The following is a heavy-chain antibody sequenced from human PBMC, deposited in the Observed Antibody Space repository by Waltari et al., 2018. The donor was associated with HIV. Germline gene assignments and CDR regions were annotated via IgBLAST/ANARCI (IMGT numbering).Heavy chain of an antibody. J-gene: IGHJ4*02. D-gene: IGHD1-26*01. CDR3: ARARHNSGSYYPHFDY. Sequence: AASGFTFSSYWMTWVRQAPGKGLEWVANIKQDGSEKYYVDSVKGRFTISRNNAKNSLYLQMNSLRADDTAVYYCARARHNSGSYYPHFDYWGQGILVTVSS. CDR1: GFTFSSYW. CDR2: IKQDGSEK. V-gene: IGHV3-7*01.